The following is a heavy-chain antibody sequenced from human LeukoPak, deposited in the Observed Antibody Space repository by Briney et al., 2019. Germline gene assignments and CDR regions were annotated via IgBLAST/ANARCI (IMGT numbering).Heavy chain of an antibody. D-gene: IGHD3-10*01. V-gene: IGHV3-21*01. CDR1: GFTFSSYS. CDR2: ISSSSSYI. Sequence: GGSLRLSCSASGFTFSSYSMNWVRQAPGKGLEWVSSISSSSSYIYYADSVKGRFTISRDNAKNSLYLQMNSLRAEDTAVYYCARDRPGIAFDIWGQGTMVTVSS. CDR3: ARDRPGIAFDI. J-gene: IGHJ3*02.